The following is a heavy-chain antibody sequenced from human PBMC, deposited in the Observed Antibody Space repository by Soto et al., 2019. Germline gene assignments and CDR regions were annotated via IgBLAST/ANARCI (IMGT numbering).Heavy chain of an antibody. D-gene: IGHD2-8*01. CDR1: GFTFSSYG. V-gene: IGHV3-30*18. CDR2: ISYDGSNK. CDR3: AKDETVYAIYPVGAFEI. J-gene: IGHJ3*02. Sequence: GGSLRLSCAASGFTFSSYGMHWVRQAPGKGLEWVAVISYDGSNKYYADSVKGRFTISRDNSKNTLYLQMNSLRAEDTAVYYCAKDETVYAIYPVGAFEIWGQGTMVTVSS.